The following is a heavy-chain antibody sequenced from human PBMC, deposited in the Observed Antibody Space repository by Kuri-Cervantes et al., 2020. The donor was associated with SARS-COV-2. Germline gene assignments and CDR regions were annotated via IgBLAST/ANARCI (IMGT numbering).Heavy chain of an antibody. V-gene: IGHV4-38-2*02. Sequence: SETLSLTCTVSDDSISTNYYWGWIRQPPGKGLEWIGIIHHSGNTHYNSSLMSRVTMSVDTSKNQFSLKLSSVTAADTAVYYCARCLAAAGSPPPAYYYYMDVWGKGTTVTVSS. D-gene: IGHD6-13*01. CDR3: ARCLAAAGSPPPAYYYYMDV. CDR2: IHHSGNT. CDR1: DDSISTNYY. J-gene: IGHJ6*03.